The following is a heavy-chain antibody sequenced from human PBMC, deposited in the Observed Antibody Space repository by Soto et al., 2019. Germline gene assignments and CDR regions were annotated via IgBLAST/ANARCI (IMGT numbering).Heavy chain of an antibody. Sequence: SETLSLTCTVSGGSINTFYWSWVRQPAGKGLEWIGRIFSSGSTSFNPSLESRVAMSVDTSKNHFSLNLSSVTAADMAVYYCAREGSYSAYNFAHGIQLWSFDFWGQGALVTVS. V-gene: IGHV4-4*07. CDR2: IFSSGST. CDR3: AREGSYSAYNFAHGIQLWSFDF. D-gene: IGHD5-12*01. CDR1: GGSINTFY. J-gene: IGHJ4*02.